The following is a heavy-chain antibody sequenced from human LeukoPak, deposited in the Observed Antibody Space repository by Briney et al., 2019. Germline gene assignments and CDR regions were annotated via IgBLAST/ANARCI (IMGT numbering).Heavy chain of an antibody. V-gene: IGHV3-74*01. D-gene: IGHD2/OR15-2a*01. CDR3: ARDWFHAIDY. Sequence: GGSLRLSCAASGFTFSDTWMHWVRRAPGEGLVWVSRIRSDGSDTRYAESVKGRFTISRDNAKNTLYLQMNSLRAEDTAVYYCARDWFHAIDYWGQGTLVTVSS. CDR1: GFTFSDTW. CDR2: IRSDGSDT. J-gene: IGHJ4*02.